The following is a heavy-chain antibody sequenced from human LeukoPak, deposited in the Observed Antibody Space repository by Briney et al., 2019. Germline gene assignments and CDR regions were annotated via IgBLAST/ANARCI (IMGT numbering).Heavy chain of an antibody. CDR3: ARDLRGEWEPTPFDY. CDR2: ISSSSSYI. D-gene: IGHD1-26*01. CDR1: GFTFSRYG. J-gene: IGHJ4*02. Sequence: GGSLRLSCAASGFTFSRYGMHWVRQAPGKGLEWVSSISSSSSYIYYADSVKGRFTISRDNAKNSLYLQMNSLRAEDTAVYYCARDLRGEWEPTPFDYWGQGTLVTVS. V-gene: IGHV3-21*01.